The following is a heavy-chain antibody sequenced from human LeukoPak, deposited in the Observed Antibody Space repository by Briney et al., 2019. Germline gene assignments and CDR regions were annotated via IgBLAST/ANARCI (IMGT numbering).Heavy chain of an antibody. D-gene: IGHD2-8*02. J-gene: IGHJ4*02. V-gene: IGHV4-39*07. CDR3: ARLVSTGTHGYFDY. Sequence: SETLSLTCTVSDGSINWGWTRQPPGKGLEWVGSMSYSGSTFYNPSLKSRVTMSVDTSKNQFSLKLSSVTVADTAVYFCARLVSTGTHGYFDYWGQGTLVAVSS. CDR2: MSYSGST. CDR1: DGSIN.